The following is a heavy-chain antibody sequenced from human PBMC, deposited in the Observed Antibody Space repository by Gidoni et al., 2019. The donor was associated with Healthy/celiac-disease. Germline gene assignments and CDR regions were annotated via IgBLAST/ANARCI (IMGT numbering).Heavy chain of an antibody. Sequence: QVQLVQSGAEVKKPGASVKVSCQASGYTFTSYDINWVRQDTGQGLEWMGWMNPNSGNTGYAQKFQGRVTMTRNTSRSTAYMELSSLRSEDTAVYYCARASRWAGGVDPWGQGTLVTVSS. CDR1: GYTFTSYD. D-gene: IGHD1-26*01. J-gene: IGHJ5*02. CDR2: MNPNSGNT. CDR3: ARASRWAGGVDP. V-gene: IGHV1-8*01.